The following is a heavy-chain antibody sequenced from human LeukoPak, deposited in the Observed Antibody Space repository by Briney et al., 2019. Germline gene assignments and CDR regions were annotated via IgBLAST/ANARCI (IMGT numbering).Heavy chain of an antibody. V-gene: IGHV4-4*07. Sequence: SETLSLTCTVSGGSISSYYWSWIRQPAGKGLEWIGRIYTSGSINYNPSLKSRVTMSVDTSKNQFSLKLSSVTAADTAVYYCARVGTGYSSGPVDYWGQGTLVTVSS. CDR3: ARVGTGYSSGPVDY. D-gene: IGHD6-19*01. J-gene: IGHJ4*02. CDR1: GGSISSYY. CDR2: IYTSGSI.